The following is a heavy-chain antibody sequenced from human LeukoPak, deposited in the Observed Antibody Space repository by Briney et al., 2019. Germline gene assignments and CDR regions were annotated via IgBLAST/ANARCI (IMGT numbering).Heavy chain of an antibody. J-gene: IGHJ4*02. Sequence: GGSLRLSCAASGFTFSNYAMNWVRQAPGKGLEWVSSISSSSSYIYYADSVKGRFTISRDNAKNSLYLQMNSLRAEDTAVYYCARDGYREWSFDYWGQGTLVTVSS. CDR3: ARDGYREWSFDY. CDR2: ISSSSSYI. CDR1: GFTFSNYA. D-gene: IGHD3-3*01. V-gene: IGHV3-21*01.